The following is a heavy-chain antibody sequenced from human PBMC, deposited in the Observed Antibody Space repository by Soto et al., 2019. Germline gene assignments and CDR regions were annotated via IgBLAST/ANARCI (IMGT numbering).Heavy chain of an antibody. D-gene: IGHD2-15*01. Sequence: TLSLPFAVSGGSISSGGYSWSSIRQPPGKGLEWIGYIYHSGSTYYNPSLKSRVTISVDRSKNQFSLKLSSVNAADTAVYYCARSSEVAARAFDYWGQGTLVTVSS. CDR2: IYHSGST. CDR1: GGSISSGGYS. V-gene: IGHV4-30-2*01. J-gene: IGHJ4*02. CDR3: ARSSEVAARAFDY.